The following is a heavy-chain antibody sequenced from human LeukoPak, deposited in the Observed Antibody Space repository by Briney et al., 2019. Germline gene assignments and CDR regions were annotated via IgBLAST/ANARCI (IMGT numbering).Heavy chain of an antibody. CDR2: IGYSSYI. D-gene: IGHD4-23*01. V-gene: IGHV3-21*01. Sequence: GGSLRLSCAASGFTFSSYSMNWVRRAPGKGLEWVSSIGYSSYIYYADSVKGRFTISRDNAKSSLYLQLNSLRAEDTAVYYCARGATVITSPLDYWGQGTLVTVSS. CDR1: GFTFSSYS. J-gene: IGHJ4*02. CDR3: ARGATVITSPLDY.